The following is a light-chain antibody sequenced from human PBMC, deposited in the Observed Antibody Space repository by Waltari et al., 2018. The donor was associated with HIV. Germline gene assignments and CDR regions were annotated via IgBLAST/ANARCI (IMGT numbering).Light chain of an antibody. CDR2: AND. V-gene: IGLV1-47*01. CDR3: ATWDDSLNGRL. Sequence: QSVLTQPPSASGTPGQRVTISCSGNSSNIGYNYVSWYQQLPGAAPKLFIYANDRRPSGGPDRFSGSKSGTSASLAISGLRSEDQGDYYCATWDDSLNGRLFGGGTKLTVL. CDR1: SSNIGYNY. J-gene: IGLJ2*01.